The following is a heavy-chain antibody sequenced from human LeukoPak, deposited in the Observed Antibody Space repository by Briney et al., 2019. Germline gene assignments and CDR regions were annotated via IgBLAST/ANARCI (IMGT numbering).Heavy chain of an antibody. Sequence: GGSLRLSCAASGFTFSSYSMNWVRQAPGKGLEWVSSISSSSYIYYADSVKGRFTISRDNAKNSLYLQMNSLRAEDTAVYYCARDKAGYCTNGVCYKGNYYYYGMDVWGQGTTVTVSS. V-gene: IGHV3-21*01. CDR3: ARDKAGYCTNGVCYKGNYYYYGMDV. J-gene: IGHJ6*02. CDR2: ISSSSYI. CDR1: GFTFSSYS. D-gene: IGHD2-8*01.